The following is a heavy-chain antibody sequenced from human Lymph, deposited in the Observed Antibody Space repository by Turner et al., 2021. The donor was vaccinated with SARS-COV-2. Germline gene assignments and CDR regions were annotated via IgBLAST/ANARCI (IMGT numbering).Heavy chain of an antibody. J-gene: IGHJ6*02. V-gene: IGHV4-59*08. CDR3: ARHQGSTSGYDHGMNV. CDR2: FYKIGSI. CDR1: GGSISSTS. D-gene: IGHD1-1*01. Sequence: QVQLQESGPGLVRPSETLSLTCTVPGGSISSTSWGWIRQSPGRGLEWIGYFYKIGSIDYNPTLRSRVTISVDTSKNQLSLNLISVTAADTAVYYCARHQGSTSGYDHGMNVWGQGTAVIVSS.